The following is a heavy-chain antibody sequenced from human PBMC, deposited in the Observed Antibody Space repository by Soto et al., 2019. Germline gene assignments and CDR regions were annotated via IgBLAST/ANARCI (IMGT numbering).Heavy chain of an antibody. V-gene: IGHV3-21*01. CDR3: AREGTHDYYDSSGYNDY. J-gene: IGHJ4*02. D-gene: IGHD3-22*01. Sequence: GGSLRLSCAASGFTFSSYSMNWVRQAPGKGLEWVSSISSSSSYIYYADSVKGRFTISRDNAKNSLYLQMNSLRAEDTAVYYCAREGTHDYYDSSGYNDYWGQGTLVTVSS. CDR2: ISSSSSYI. CDR1: GFTFSSYS.